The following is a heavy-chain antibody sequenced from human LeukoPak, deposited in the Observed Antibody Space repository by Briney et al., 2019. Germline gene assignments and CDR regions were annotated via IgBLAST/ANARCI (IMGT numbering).Heavy chain of an antibody. D-gene: IGHD2-15*01. CDR2: IYYSGST. Sequence: PSETLSLTCTVSGGSISSYYWSWIRQPPGKGLEWIGYIYYSGSTNYNPSLKSRVTISVDTSKNQFSLKLSSVTAADTAVYYCARGGGSSSYAFDIWGQGTMVTVSS. J-gene: IGHJ3*02. CDR1: GGSISSYY. V-gene: IGHV4-59*08. CDR3: ARGGGSSSYAFDI.